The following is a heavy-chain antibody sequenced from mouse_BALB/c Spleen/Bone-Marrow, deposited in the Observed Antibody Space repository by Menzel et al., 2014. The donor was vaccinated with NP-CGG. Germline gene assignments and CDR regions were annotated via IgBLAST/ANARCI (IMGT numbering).Heavy chain of an antibody. CDR1: GYAFTSYN. J-gene: IGHJ3*01. CDR2: IDPYNGGT. Sequence: EVKLQESGPELVKPGASVKVSCKASGYAFTSYNMYWVKQSHGKSLEWIGHIDPYNGGTSYNQEFEGKATLTVDKSSSTAYMHLNSLTSEDSAVYYCAREDYGKGFAYWGQGTLVTVSA. D-gene: IGHD2-1*01. CDR3: AREDYGKGFAY. V-gene: IGHV1S135*01.